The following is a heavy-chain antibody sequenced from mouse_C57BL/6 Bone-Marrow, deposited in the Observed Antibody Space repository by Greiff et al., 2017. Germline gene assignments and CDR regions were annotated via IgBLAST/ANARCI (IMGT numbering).Heavy chain of an antibody. CDR2: IYPRSGNT. V-gene: IGHV1-81*01. CDR3: ARRGLPWFDY. Sequence: QVQLQQSGAELARPGASVKLSCKASGYTFTSYGISWVKQRPGQGLEWIGEIYPRSGNTYYNEKFKGKATLTADKSSSTAYMELRSLTSEDSAVYFCARRGLPWFDYWGQGTLVTVSA. J-gene: IGHJ3*01. CDR1: GYTFTSYG. D-gene: IGHD3-3*01.